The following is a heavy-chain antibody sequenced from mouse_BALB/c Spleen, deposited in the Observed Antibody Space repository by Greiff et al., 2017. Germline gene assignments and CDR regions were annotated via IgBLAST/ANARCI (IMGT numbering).Heavy chain of an antibody. Sequence: EVKLLESGPGLVKPSQSLSLTCSVTGYSITSGYYWNWIRQFPGNKLEWMGYISYDGSNNYNPSLKNRISITRDTSKNQFFLKLNSVTTEDTATYYCARGGLRRDGQYYAMDYWGQGTSVTVSS. CDR3: ARGGLRRDGQYYAMDY. CDR1: GYSITSGYY. J-gene: IGHJ4*01. V-gene: IGHV3-6*02. CDR2: ISYDGSN. D-gene: IGHD2-2*01.